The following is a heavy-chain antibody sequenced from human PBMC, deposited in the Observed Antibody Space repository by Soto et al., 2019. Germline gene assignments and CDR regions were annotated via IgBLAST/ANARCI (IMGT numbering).Heavy chain of an antibody. Sequence: EVQVLESGGALVQPGGSLRLSCAASGFTFSSYDMSWVRQAPGKGLEWVSGLSGSGGSTYYADSVKGRFTISRDNSKTTLYLQMNSLRAEDTAVYYCAKGWGDYWGQGTLVTVSS. CDR3: AKGWGDY. D-gene: IGHD3-16*01. CDR1: GFTFSSYD. V-gene: IGHV3-23*01. J-gene: IGHJ4*02. CDR2: LSGSGGST.